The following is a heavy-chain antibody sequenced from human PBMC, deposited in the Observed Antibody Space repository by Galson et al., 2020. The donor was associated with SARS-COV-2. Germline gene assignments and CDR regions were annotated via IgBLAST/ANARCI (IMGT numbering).Heavy chain of an antibody. V-gene: IGHV4-59*08. D-gene: IGHD5-12*01. J-gene: IGHJ4*02. CDR3: ARGPATTHFDY. CDR2: IYYSGST. Sequence: ETSETLSLTCTVSGGSISSYYWSWIRQPPGKGLEWIGYIYYSGSTNYNPSLKSRVTISVDTSKNQFSLKLSSVTAADTAVYYCARGPATTHFDYWGQGTLVTVSS. CDR1: GGSISSYY.